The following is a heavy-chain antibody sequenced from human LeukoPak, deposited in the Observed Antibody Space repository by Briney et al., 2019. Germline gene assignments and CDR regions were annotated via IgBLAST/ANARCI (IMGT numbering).Heavy chain of an antibody. J-gene: IGHJ2*01. D-gene: IGHD3-9*01. V-gene: IGHV4-30-2*01. CDR3: ARLPDPVLRYFDWLPDPPWYFDL. Sequence: SSQTLSLTCTVSGGSISSGGYYWSWIRQPPGKGLEWIGYIYHSGSTYYNPSLKSRVTISVDRSKNQFSLKLSSVTAADTAVYYCARLPDPVLRYFDWLPDPPWYFDLWGRGTLVTVSS. CDR1: GGSISSGGYY. CDR2: IYHSGST.